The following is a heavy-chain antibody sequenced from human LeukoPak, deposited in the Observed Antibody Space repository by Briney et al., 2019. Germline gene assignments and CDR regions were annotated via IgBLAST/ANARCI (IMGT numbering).Heavy chain of an antibody. V-gene: IGHV3-23*01. J-gene: IGHJ6*02. CDR2: ISGSGGST. CDR1: GFTFSSYA. D-gene: IGHD3-3*01. CDR3: AKADNVLRFLEWLSPSEGYYYYGMDV. Sequence: GASLRLSCAASGFTFSSYAMSWVRQAPGKGLEWVSAISGSGGSTYYADSVKGRFTISRDNSKNTLYLQMNSLRAEDTAVYYCAKADNVLRFLEWLSPSEGYYYYGMDVWGQGTTVTVSS.